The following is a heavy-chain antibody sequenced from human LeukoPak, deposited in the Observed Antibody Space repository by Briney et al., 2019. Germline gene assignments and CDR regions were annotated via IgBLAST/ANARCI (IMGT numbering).Heavy chain of an antibody. J-gene: IGHJ4*02. CDR2: INSDGSST. D-gene: IGHD3-10*01. CDR1: GFTFSSYW. V-gene: IGHV3-74*01. Sequence: SGGSLRLSCAASGFTFSSYWMHWVRQAPGKGLVWVSRINSDGSSTSYADSVKGRFTISRDNAKNTLYLQMNSLGAEDTAVYYCAKDGEFYYGSGSLDYWGQGTLVTVSS. CDR3: AKDGEFYYGSGSLDY.